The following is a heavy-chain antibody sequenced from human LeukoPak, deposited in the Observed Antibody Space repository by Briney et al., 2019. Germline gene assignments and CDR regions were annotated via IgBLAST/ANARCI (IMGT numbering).Heavy chain of an antibody. CDR2: ISAYNGNT. CDR3: AREYYDYVWGSYRSTTNWFDP. D-gene: IGHD3-16*02. Sequence: ASVKVSCKASGYTFTSYDINWVRQAPGQGLEWMGWISAYNGNTNYAQKLQGRVTMTTDTSTSTAYMELRSLRSDDTAVYYCAREYYDYVWGSYRSTTNWFDPWGQGTLVTVS. CDR1: GYTFTSYD. J-gene: IGHJ5*02. V-gene: IGHV1-18*01.